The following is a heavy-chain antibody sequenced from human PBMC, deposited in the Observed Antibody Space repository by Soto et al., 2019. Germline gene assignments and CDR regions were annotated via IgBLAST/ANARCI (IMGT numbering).Heavy chain of an antibody. CDR2: INHSGST. D-gene: IGHD3-10*01. CDR3: ARTRGRRFGELLYRANYYGMDV. Sequence: SETLSLTCAVYGGSFSGYYWSWIRHPPGKGLEWIGEINHSGSTNYNPSLKSRVTISVDTSKNQFSLKLSSVTAADTAVYYCARTRGRRFGELLYRANYYGMDVWGQGTTVTVSS. V-gene: IGHV4-34*01. CDR1: GGSFSGYY. J-gene: IGHJ6*02.